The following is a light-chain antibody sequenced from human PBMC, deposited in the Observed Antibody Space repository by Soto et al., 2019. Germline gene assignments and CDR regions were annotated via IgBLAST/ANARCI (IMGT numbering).Light chain of an antibody. CDR2: GAS. J-gene: IGKJ4*01. Sequence: IVRTQSPATLCVSPGGMATLSFRAIQSVSSNLAWYQQKPGPSPRLLIYGASTRATGIPARFSGSGSGTEFALTINSLQSEDFAVYYCQPYNNWPLTFGGGTKGGYQ. CDR3: QPYNNWPLT. V-gene: IGKV3-15*01. CDR1: QSVSSN.